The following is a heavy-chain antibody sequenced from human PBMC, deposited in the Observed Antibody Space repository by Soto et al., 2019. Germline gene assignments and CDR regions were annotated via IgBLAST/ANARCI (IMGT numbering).Heavy chain of an antibody. CDR1: GYTLTELS. CDR3: ATEHRHWPYTPGAFDI. CDR2: FDPEDGET. V-gene: IGHV1-24*01. Sequence: ASVKVSCKVSGYTLTELSMHWVRQAPGKGLEWMGGFDPEDGETIYAQKFQGRVTMTEDTSTDTAYMELSSLRSEETAVYYCATEHRHWPYTPGAFDIWGQGTMVTVSS. D-gene: IGHD2-2*02. J-gene: IGHJ3*02.